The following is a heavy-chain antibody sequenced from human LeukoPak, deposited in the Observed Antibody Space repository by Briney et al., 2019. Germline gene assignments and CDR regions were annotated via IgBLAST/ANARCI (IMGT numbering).Heavy chain of an antibody. CDR1: GFTFSSHG. V-gene: IGHV3-53*01. CDR3: ARGIDY. CDR2: IYTGGGR. J-gene: IGHJ4*02. Sequence: GGSLRLSCAASGFTFSSHGMNWARQAPGKELEWVSVIYTGGGRYYADSVRGRFTISRDTSKNMVFLQMNSLRVEDTAVYYCARGIDYWGRGTLVTVSS.